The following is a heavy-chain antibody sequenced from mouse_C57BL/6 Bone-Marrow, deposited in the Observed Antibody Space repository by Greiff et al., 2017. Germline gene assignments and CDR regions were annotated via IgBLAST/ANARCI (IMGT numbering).Heavy chain of an antibody. V-gene: IGHV5-12*01. D-gene: IGHD3-3*01. CDR1: GFTFSDYY. CDR2: ISNGGGST. Sequence: EVKVVESGGGLVQPGGSLKLSCAASGFTFSDYYMYWVRQTPEKRLEWVAYISNGGGSTYYPDTVKGRFTISRDNAKNTLYLQMSRLKSEDTAMYYFARQRDHYFDYWGQGTTLTVSS. CDR3: ARQRDHYFDY. J-gene: IGHJ2*01.